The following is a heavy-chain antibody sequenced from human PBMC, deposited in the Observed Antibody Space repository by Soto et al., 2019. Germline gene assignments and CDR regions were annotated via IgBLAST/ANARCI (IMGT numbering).Heavy chain of an antibody. CDR2: ISGSGGST. Sequence: PGGSLRLSCAASGFTFSSYAMSWVRQAPGKGLEWVSAISGSGGSTYYADSVKGRFTISRDNAKNSLYLQMNSLRAEDTAVYYCARDRLTTGRHYYYGLDVWGQGTTVTVSS. CDR3: ARDRLTTGRHYYYGLDV. CDR1: GFTFSSYA. D-gene: IGHD4-4*01. J-gene: IGHJ6*02. V-gene: IGHV3-23*01.